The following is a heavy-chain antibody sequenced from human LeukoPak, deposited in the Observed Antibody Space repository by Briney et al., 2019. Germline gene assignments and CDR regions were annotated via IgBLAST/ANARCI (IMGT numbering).Heavy chain of an antibody. CDR2: INPNSGGT. V-gene: IGHV1-2*04. J-gene: IGHJ4*02. D-gene: IGHD2-15*01. CDR3: ARALGILPLDY. CDR1: GYTFTGYY. Sequence: ASVKVSCKASGYTFTGYYMHWVRQAPGQGLGWMGWINPNSGGTNYAQKFQGWVTMTRDTSISTAYMELSRLRSDDTAVYYCARALGILPLDYWGQGTLVTVSS.